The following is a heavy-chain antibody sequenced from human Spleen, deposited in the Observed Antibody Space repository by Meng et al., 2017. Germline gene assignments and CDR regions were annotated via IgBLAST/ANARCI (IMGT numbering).Heavy chain of an antibody. D-gene: IGHD6-19*01. CDR2: INGVFGTT. CDR1: GGIFSNSV. J-gene: IGHJ5*02. Sequence: SVKVSCKAPGGIFSNSVVGWVRQAPGQGLEWMGGINGVFGTTNYAQKFQGRVTITADKSTSTAYMELNSLRAEDTAVYYCARAGYSSGWYNWFDPWGQGTLVTVSS. CDR3: ARAGYSSGWYNWFDP. V-gene: IGHV1-69*06.